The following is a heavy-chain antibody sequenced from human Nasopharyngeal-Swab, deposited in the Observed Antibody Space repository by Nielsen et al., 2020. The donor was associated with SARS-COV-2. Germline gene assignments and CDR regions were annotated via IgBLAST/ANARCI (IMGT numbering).Heavy chain of an antibody. Sequence: ASVKVPCKASGYTFTSYGISWVRQAPGQGLEWMGWISAYNGNTNYAQKLRGRVTMTTDTSTSTAYMELRSLRSDDTAVYYCARGYGSGSYYAYYYYGMDVWGQGTTVTVSS. CDR3: ARGYGSGSYYAYYYYGMDV. CDR2: ISAYNGNT. J-gene: IGHJ6*02. CDR1: GYTFTSYG. D-gene: IGHD3-10*01. V-gene: IGHV1-18*01.